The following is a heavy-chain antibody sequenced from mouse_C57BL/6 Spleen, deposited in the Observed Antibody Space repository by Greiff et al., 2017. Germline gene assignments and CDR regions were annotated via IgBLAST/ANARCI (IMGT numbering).Heavy chain of an antibody. CDR2: IDPANGNT. Sequence: VQLQQSVAELVRPGASVKLSCTASGFNFTNTYMHWVKQRPGQGLEWIGRIDPANGNTKYAPKFQGKATLTADTSSNTAYLQLSSLTSEDTAIYCCARHDSSAMDGWGQGTTVTVSS. CDR3: ARHDSSAMDG. V-gene: IGHV14-3*01. CDR1: GFNFTNTY. J-gene: IGHJ4*01.